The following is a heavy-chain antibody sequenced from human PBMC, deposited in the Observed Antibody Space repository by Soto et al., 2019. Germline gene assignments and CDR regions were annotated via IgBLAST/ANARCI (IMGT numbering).Heavy chain of an antibody. CDR3: ARNHFGDPPLNNWFDP. J-gene: IGHJ5*02. Sequence: SETLSLTCSVSGDSITGYYWSWIRQPPGKGLEWNGYIHYSGSSDYSPSLKSRVSISVDTSKNQFSLRLTSVTAADTAVYYCARNHFGDPPLNNWFDPWGQGSLVTVSS. D-gene: IGHD4-17*01. CDR1: GDSITGYY. V-gene: IGHV4-59*01. CDR2: IHYSGSS.